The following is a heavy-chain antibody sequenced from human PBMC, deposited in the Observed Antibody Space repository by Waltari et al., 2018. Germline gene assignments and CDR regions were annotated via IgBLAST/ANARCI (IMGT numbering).Heavy chain of an antibody. CDR1: GYSISSGYY. D-gene: IGHD3-10*01. CDR2: IYHSGST. V-gene: IGHV4-38-2*01. CDR3: ARIAGVQGMDV. Sequence: QVQLQESGPGLVKPSETLSLTCAVSGYSISSGYYWGWIRQPPGKGLEWIGSIYHSGSTYYNPSLKSRVTISVDTAKNQFSLKLSSVTAADTAVYYCARIAGVQGMDVWGQGTTVTVSS. J-gene: IGHJ6*02.